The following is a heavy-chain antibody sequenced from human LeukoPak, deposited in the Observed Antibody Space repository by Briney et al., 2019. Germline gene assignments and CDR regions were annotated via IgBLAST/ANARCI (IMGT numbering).Heavy chain of an antibody. CDR2: INHSGST. D-gene: IGHD2-15*01. J-gene: IGHJ5*02. CDR3: ARKTQLGYCSGGSCYSRSVWFDP. CDR1: GGSFSGYY. V-gene: IGHV4-34*01. Sequence: SETLSLTCAVYGGSFSGYYWSWIRQPPGKGLEWIGEINHSGSTNYNPSLKSRVTISVDTSKNQFSLKLSSVTAADTAVYYCARKTQLGYCSGGSCYSRSVWFDPWGQGTLVTVSS.